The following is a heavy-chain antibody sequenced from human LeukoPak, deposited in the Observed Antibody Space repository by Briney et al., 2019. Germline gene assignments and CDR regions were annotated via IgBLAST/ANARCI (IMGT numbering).Heavy chain of an antibody. CDR3: ARDGSPAIAIFGMIITNWFDP. CDR2: INPNSGDT. V-gene: IGHV1-2*02. Sequence: GASVKVSCKASGYTFTGYYIHWVRQAPGQGLEWMGWINPNSGDTMYAQTFQGRVTMTGDTSINTRYLELSRLKSDDTAVYYCARDGSPAIAIFGMIITNWFDPWGQGTLVTVSS. CDR1: GYTFTGYY. D-gene: IGHD3-3*01. J-gene: IGHJ5*02.